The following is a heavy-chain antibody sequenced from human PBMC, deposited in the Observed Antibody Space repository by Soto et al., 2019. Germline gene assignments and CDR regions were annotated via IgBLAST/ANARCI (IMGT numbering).Heavy chain of an antibody. V-gene: IGHV3-73*01. CDR3: TRRALCDFDY. CDR2: IRSKANSYAT. Sequence: GGSLRLSCAASGFTFSGSAMHWVRQASGKGLERVGRIRSKANSYATAYAASVKGRFTISRDDSKNTVYLQMNSLKTEDTAVYYCTRRALCDFDYWGQGTLVTVSS. CDR1: GFTFSGSA. J-gene: IGHJ4*02. D-gene: IGHD2-2*01.